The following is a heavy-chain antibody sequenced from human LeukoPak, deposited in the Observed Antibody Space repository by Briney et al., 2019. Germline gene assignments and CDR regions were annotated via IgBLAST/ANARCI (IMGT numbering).Heavy chain of an antibody. CDR1: GYTSTNYT. CDR2: IDTNTGNP. J-gene: IGHJ4*02. D-gene: IGHD3-22*01. CDR3: ARGYDTTGYISY. V-gene: IGHV7-4-1*02. Sequence: ASMKVSCKPSGYTSTNYTLNWVRQTPGQGLGWMGWIDTNTGNPTYAQGFIGRFVFSLDTSVTTSYLQISSLKAEDTAVYYCARGYDTTGYISYWGQGTLVAVSS.